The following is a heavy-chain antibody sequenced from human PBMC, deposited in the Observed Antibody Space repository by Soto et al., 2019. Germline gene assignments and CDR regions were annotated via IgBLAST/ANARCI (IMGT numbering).Heavy chain of an antibody. CDR1: GGSISSSNW. J-gene: IGHJ5*02. CDR3: ARDSSDVDYDADWSDP. CDR2: IYHSGSA. Sequence: SETLSLTCAVSGGSISSSNWWSWVRQPPGKGLEWIGEIYHSGSANYNPSLKSRVTISVDKSKNQFSLKLSSVTAADTAVYYCARDSSDVDYDADWSDPRGQGTLVTVSS. D-gene: IGHD4-17*01. V-gene: IGHV4-4*02.